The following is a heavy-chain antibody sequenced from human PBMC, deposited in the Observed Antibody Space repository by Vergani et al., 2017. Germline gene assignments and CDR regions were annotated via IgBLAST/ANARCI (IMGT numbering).Heavy chain of an antibody. Sequence: QVQLVQSGAEVKKPGASAKVSCKASGYTFTSYYMHWVRQAPGQGLEWMGIINPSGGSTSYAQKFQGRVTMTRDTSTSTVYMELSSLRSEDTAVYYCAXLWFGELSPLGMDVWGQGTTVTVSS. V-gene: IGHV1-46*01. J-gene: IGHJ6*02. D-gene: IGHD3-10*01. CDR1: GYTFTSYY. CDR3: AXLWFGELSPLGMDV. CDR2: INPSGGST.